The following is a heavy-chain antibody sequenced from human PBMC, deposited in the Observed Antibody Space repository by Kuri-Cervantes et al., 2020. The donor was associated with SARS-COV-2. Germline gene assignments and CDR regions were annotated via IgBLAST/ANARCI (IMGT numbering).Heavy chain of an antibody. CDR3: AKGPPAYFDY. V-gene: IGHV3-30*18. CDR1: RFTFSSYG. CDR2: ISYDGSNK. Sequence: GESLKISCAASRFTFSSYGMHWVRQAPGKGLEWVAVISYDGSNKYYADSVKGRFTISRDNSKNTLYLQMNSLRAEDTAVYYCAKGPPAYFDYWGQGTLVTVSS. J-gene: IGHJ4*02.